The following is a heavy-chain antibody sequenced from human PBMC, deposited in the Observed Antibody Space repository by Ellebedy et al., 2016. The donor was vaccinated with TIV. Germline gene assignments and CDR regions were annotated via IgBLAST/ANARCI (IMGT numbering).Heavy chain of an antibody. V-gene: IGHV3-7*01. J-gene: IGHJ5*02. D-gene: IGHD4-17*01. Sequence: PGGSLRLSCAASGFNFRSYWMGWVRQAPGKGLAWVANIYQDGSQKYYVDSAEGRFTISRDNAKNSLYLEMKSLRVEDTALYYCARRGSYGDYAVQINPWFDPWGQGTLVTVSS. CDR3: ARRGSYGDYAVQINPWFDP. CDR2: IYQDGSQK. CDR1: GFNFRSYW.